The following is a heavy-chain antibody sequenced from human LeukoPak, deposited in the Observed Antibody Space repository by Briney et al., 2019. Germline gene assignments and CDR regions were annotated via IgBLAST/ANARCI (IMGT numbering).Heavy chain of an antibody. D-gene: IGHD3-3*01. V-gene: IGHV4-39*01. CDR1: GGPISSSSYY. Sequence: SETLSLTCTVSGGPISSSSYYWGWIRQPPGKGLEWIGSIYYSGSPYYNPSLKSRVTISVDTSKNQFSLKLSSVTAADAAVYYRAGSGGYDFWSGYGFGYGGEGTLVTVSS. J-gene: IGHJ4*02. CDR2: IYYSGSP. CDR3: AGSGGYDFWSGYGFGY.